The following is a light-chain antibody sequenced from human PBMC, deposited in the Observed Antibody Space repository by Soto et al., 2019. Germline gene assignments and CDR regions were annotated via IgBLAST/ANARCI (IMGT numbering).Light chain of an antibody. CDR1: TGAVTSAYY. J-gene: IGLJ3*02. V-gene: IGLV7-43*01. CDR2: SIS. Sequence: QAVVTQEPSLTVSPGGTVTLTCASSTGAVTSAYYPSWFQLIPGQAPRALIYSISNIHSWTPARFSGSLLGGKAALTLSGVQPEDEAEYYCLLYYGGAWVFGGGTKLTVL. CDR3: LLYYGGAWV.